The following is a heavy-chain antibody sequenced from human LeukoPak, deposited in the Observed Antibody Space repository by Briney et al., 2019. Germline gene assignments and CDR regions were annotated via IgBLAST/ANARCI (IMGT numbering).Heavy chain of an antibody. CDR1: GGSMSPYH. V-gene: IGHV4-59*12. J-gene: IGHJ4*02. CDR2: IYYSGST. D-gene: IGHD6-19*01. CDR3: AGAVSGRFDY. Sequence: SETLSLTCTVSGGSMSPYHWGWIRQPPGKGLEWTGYIYYSGSTNYNPSLKSRVTISVDTSKNQFSLKLSSVTAADTAIYYCAGAVSGRFDYWGQGTLVTVSS.